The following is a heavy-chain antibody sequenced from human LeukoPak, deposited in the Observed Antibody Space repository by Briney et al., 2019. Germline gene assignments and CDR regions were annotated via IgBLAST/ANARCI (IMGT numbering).Heavy chain of an antibody. J-gene: IGHJ4*02. V-gene: IGHV3-53*01. CDR1: GFTVSSND. Sequence: SGGSLRLSCAASGFTVSSNDMSWVRQAPGKGLECISVIYSGGSTDYADSVKGRLTISRDNSKNTLYLQMNSLRAEGTAVYYCARVVDHDYGDYYLDYWGQGTLVTVSS. CDR3: ARVVDHDYGDYYLDY. CDR2: IYSGGST. D-gene: IGHD4-17*01.